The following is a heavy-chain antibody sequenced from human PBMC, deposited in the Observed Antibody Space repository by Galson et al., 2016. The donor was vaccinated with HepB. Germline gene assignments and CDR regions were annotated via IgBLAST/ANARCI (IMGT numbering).Heavy chain of an antibody. D-gene: IGHD3-3*01. CDR3: ASGHDFWSGYQRYYGMDF. CDR1: GITFRNFA. CDR2: ISGNGGTT. J-gene: IGHJ6*02. V-gene: IGHV3-23*01. Sequence: SLRLSCAAPGITFRNFAMSWVRQAPGKGLEWVSTISGNGGTTHYADSVKGRFTISRDNSKNTVFLQLNSLRSEDTAVYYCASGHDFWSGYQRYYGMDFWGQGTTVIVSS.